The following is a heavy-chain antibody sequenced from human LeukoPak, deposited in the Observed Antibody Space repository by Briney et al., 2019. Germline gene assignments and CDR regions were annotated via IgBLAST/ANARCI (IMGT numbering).Heavy chain of an antibody. D-gene: IGHD2-8*01. CDR3: AKAHVDANMGSSYFDY. CDR1: GFTFSSYG. Sequence: GGSVTLFCAASGFTFSSYGMYWVRQAPGKGLEWVSGINGGGGSPYYGDSAKGRFTISRDNSKSTLYLRMNSLRVEDMAVYYCAKAHVDANMGSSYFDYWGQGSLVFVSS. J-gene: IGHJ4*01. V-gene: IGHV3-23*01. CDR2: INGGGGSP.